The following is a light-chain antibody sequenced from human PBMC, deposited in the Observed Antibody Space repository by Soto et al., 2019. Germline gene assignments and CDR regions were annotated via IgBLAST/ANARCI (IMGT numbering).Light chain of an antibody. J-gene: IGKJ4*01. V-gene: IGKV3-11*01. CDR1: QSVSSY. CDR3: QQRSNWPLT. Sequence: SLFAHSPAGLSLPPGESATLSCRASQSVSSYLAWYQQKPGQAPRLLIFDASNRATGIPARFSGSGSGTDFTLTISSLEPEDFAVYYCQQRSNWPLTFGGGTKVDIK. CDR2: DAS.